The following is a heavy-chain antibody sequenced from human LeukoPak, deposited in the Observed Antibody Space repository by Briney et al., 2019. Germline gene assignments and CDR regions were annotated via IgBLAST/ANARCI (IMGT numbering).Heavy chain of an antibody. V-gene: IGHV4-39*01. Sequence: SETLSLTCTVTGDSIFTTRYHWGWIRQPPGKGLEWIGSITYSGDTYENPSLESRVIISVDTSKNQFSLKLNSVTAADTAVYYCARRSGDYGDYEDYWGQGTLVTVSS. J-gene: IGHJ4*02. CDR1: GDSIFTTRYH. D-gene: IGHD4-17*01. CDR3: ARRSGDYGDYEDY. CDR2: ITYSGDT.